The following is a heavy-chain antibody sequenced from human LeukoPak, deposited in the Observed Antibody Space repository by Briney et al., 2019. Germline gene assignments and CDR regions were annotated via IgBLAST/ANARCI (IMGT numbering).Heavy chain of an antibody. CDR2: ISGSGDST. V-gene: IGHV3-23*01. Sequence: GGSLRLSCAASGFTFSSYAMSWVRQAPGKGLEWVSAISGSGDSTYYADSVKGRFTISRDNSRNTVYLQLNNLRVEDTAIYYCARASWVSDPDAVRWGQGTQVTVSS. J-gene: IGHJ4*02. D-gene: IGHD3-10*01. CDR1: GFTFSSYA. CDR3: ARASWVSDPDAVR.